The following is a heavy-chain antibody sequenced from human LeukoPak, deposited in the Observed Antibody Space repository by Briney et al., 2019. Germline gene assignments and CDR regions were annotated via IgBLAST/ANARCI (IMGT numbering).Heavy chain of an antibody. J-gene: IGHJ4*02. CDR2: IYYSGST. CDR3: ARDSGGNSGVDY. Sequence: SETLSLARTVSGGSISSYYWSWVRQPPGKGLEGMGYIYYSGSTNYNPSLNSRVTISVHTSHNQFSLKLSSVTAADTAVYYCARDSGGNSGVDYWGQGTLVTVSS. V-gene: IGHV4-59*01. D-gene: IGHD4-23*01. CDR1: GGSISSYY.